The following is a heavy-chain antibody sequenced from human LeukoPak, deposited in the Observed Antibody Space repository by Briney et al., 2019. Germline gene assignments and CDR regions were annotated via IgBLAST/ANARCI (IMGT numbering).Heavy chain of an antibody. J-gene: IGHJ4*02. CDR3: ARYVPVKTGTTRASFDS. V-gene: IGHV4-34*01. Sequence: TSETLSLTCAVSGGSFSDYDWSWIRQPPGKGLEWIGEINHSGSTNDNPSLKSRVTMSVDTSKSQFSLNLRSVTAADTAVYYCARYVPVKTGTTRASFDSWGQGTLVTVSS. CDR1: GGSFSDYD. D-gene: IGHD1-1*01. CDR2: INHSGST.